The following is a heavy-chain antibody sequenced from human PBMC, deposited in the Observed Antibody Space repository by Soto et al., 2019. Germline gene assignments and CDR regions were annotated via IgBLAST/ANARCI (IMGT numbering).Heavy chain of an antibody. V-gene: IGHV3-74*01. J-gene: IGHJ3*02. CDR1: GFTFSNYW. CDR3: ARDDPRPGDAFDM. CDR2: IISDGSSA. Sequence: PVGSLRLSCAASGFTFSNYWMHWVRQAPGKGLVWVSRIISDGSSADYADFVKGRFTISRDNAKNTMSLQMNSLRPEDTAVYYCARDDPRPGDAFDMWGQGTMVTVS.